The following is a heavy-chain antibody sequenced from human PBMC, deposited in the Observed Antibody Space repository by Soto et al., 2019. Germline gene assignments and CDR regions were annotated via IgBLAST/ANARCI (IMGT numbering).Heavy chain of an antibody. CDR3: AQLRRAYYYDSSGYPDVN. V-gene: IGHV3-9*01. CDR2: ISWNSGSI. Sequence: EVQLVESGGGLVQPGRSLRLSCAASGFTFDDYAMHWVRQAPGKGLEWVSGISWNSGSIGYADSVKGRFTISRDNAKNSLYLQMNSLRAEDTALYYCAQLRRAYYYDSSGYPDVNWGQGTLVTVSS. D-gene: IGHD3-22*01. J-gene: IGHJ4*02. CDR1: GFTFDDYA.